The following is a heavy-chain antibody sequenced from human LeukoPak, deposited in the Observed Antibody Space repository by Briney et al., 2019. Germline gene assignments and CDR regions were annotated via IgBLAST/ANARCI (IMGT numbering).Heavy chain of an antibody. Sequence: SVKVSCKASGGTFSSYAISWVRQAPGQGLEWMGGIIPIFGTANYAQKFQGRVTITADKSTSTAYMELSSLRSEDTAVYCCASGPYYYGSGSGFDYWGQGTLVTVSS. CDR1: GGTFSSYA. J-gene: IGHJ4*02. CDR3: ASGPYYYGSGSGFDY. V-gene: IGHV1-69*06. D-gene: IGHD3-10*01. CDR2: IIPIFGTA.